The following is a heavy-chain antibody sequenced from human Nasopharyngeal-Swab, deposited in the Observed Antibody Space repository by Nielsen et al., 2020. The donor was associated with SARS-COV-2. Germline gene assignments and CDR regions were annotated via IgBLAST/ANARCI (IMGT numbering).Heavy chain of an antibody. D-gene: IGHD2-21*02. CDR3: AQTYCGGDCYS. CDR1: GGSFSGYY. CDR2: INHSGST. Sequence: SETLSLTCAVYGGSFSGYYCSWIRQPPGKGLEWIGEINHSGSTNYNPSPKSRVTIAVDTSKNQFSLKLSSVTAADTAVYYCAQTYCGGDCYSWGQGTLVTVSS. V-gene: IGHV4-34*01. J-gene: IGHJ4*02.